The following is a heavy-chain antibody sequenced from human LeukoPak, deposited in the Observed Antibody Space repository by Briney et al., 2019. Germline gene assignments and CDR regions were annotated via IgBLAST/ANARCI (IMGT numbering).Heavy chain of an antibody. CDR3: ASRDDIVVVVAAFDY. Sequence: GGSLRLSCAASGFTFSNYAMSWVRQAPGKGLEWVSAISGSGGNTYSADSVKGRFTISRDNSKNTLYLQMNSLRAEDTAVYYCASRDDIVVVVAAFDYWGQGTLVTVSS. D-gene: IGHD2-15*01. CDR1: GFTFSNYA. V-gene: IGHV3-23*01. CDR2: ISGSGGNT. J-gene: IGHJ4*02.